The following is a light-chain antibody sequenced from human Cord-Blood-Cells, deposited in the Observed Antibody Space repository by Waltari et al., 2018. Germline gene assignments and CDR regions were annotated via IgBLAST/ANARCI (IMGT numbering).Light chain of an antibody. J-gene: IGKJ3*01. CDR1: QCVSSSY. CDR3: QQYGSSTFT. V-gene: IGKV3-20*01. Sequence: EIVLTQSPGTLSLSPGERATLSCRASQCVSSSYLAWYQQKPGQAPRPLIYGASSRATGIPDRFSGSGSGTDFTLTISRLEPEDFAVYYCQQYGSSTFTFGPGTKVDIK. CDR2: GAS.